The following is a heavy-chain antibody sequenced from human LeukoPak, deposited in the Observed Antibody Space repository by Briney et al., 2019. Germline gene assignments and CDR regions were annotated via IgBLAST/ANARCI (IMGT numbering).Heavy chain of an antibody. V-gene: IGHV3-66*01. CDR1: GFTVSSNY. D-gene: IGHD3-3*01. CDR2: IYSGGST. J-gene: IGHJ5*02. Sequence: PGGSLRLSCAASGFTVSSNYMSWVRQAPGKGLEWVSVIYSGGSTYYADSVKGRFTISRDNSKNTLYLQMNSLRAEDTAVYYCARDCGYPFTIFGNRRKNNWFDPWGQGTLVTVSS. CDR3: ARDCGYPFTIFGNRRKNNWFDP.